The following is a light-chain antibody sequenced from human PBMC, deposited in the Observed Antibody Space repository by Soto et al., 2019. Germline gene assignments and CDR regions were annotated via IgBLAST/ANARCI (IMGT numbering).Light chain of an antibody. CDR1: QSVRSSY. Sequence: ESVLTQSPGTLSLSPGERATLACRASQSVRSSYLAWYQQKPGQAPRLLIYGASTRATGIPDRFSGSGSGTDFTLTISILEPEDFAVYYCQQYGSSPRFTFGPGTKVDIK. V-gene: IGKV3-20*01. CDR3: QQYGSSPRFT. J-gene: IGKJ3*01. CDR2: GAS.